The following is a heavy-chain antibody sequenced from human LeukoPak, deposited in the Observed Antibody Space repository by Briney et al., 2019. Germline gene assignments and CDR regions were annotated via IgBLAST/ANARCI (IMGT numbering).Heavy chain of an antibody. Sequence: ASVKVSCKASGYTFTGYNIHWVRQAPGQGLEWMGWINPNSGGANYAQKFQGRVAMTRDTSISTAYMELSRLTSDDTAVYSCARDLIKYTSGWFGYWGQGTLVTVSS. J-gene: IGHJ5*01. CDR3: ARDLIKYTSGWFGY. D-gene: IGHD6-19*01. CDR1: GYTFTGYN. CDR2: INPNSGGA. V-gene: IGHV1-2*02.